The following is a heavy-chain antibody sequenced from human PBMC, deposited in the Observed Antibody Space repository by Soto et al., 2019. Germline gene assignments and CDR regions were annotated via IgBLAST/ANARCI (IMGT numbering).Heavy chain of an antibody. CDR3: ARAHPYYDILTDYYNVFYFDY. Sequence: SETLSLTCAVYGGSFSGYYWSWIRQPPGKGLEWIGEINHSGSTNYNPSLKSRVTISVDTSKNQFSLKLSSVTAADTAVYYCARAHPYYDILTDYYNVFYFDYWGQGTLVTVSS. V-gene: IGHV4-34*01. J-gene: IGHJ4*02. CDR2: INHSGST. CDR1: GGSFSGYY. D-gene: IGHD3-9*01.